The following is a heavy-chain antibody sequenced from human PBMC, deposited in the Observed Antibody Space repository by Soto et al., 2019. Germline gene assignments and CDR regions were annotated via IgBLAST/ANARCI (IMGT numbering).Heavy chain of an antibody. Sequence: PGESLKISCKASGYNFTNHWIAWVRQMPGKGLEWVGVIFPGDSDTRYSTSFQGQVTISADKSSSTAFLQWGSLEASDSAMYYCARQRNAYYGMAVWGQGTTVTVSS. CDR1: GYNFTNHW. CDR3: ARQRNAYYGMAV. J-gene: IGHJ6*02. V-gene: IGHV5-51*01. CDR2: IFPGDSDT.